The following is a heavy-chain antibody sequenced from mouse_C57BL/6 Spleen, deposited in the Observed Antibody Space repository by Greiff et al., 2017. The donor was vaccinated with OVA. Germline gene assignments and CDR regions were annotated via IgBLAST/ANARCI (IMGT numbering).Heavy chain of an antibody. CDR2: IWSGGST. D-gene: IGHD2-2*01. CDR1: GFSLTSYG. Sequence: VQLQQSGPGLVQPSQSLSITCTVSGFSLTSYGVHWVRQSPGKGLEWLGGIWSGGSTDYNAAFISRLSISKDNSKSQAFLKMNSLLADDTAIYYCARNYGYDDYYAMDDWGQGTSVTVSS. CDR3: ARNYGYDDYYAMDD. V-gene: IGHV2-2*01. J-gene: IGHJ4*01.